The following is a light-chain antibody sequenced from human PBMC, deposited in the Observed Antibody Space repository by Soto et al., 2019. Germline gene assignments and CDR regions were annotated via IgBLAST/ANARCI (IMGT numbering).Light chain of an antibody. V-gene: IGLV2-23*01. CDR3: CSYAGSSTYV. J-gene: IGLJ1*01. CDR1: SSDVGSYNL. CDR2: EGS. Sequence: QSDLTQPASVSGSPGQWITISCTGTSSDVGSYNLVSWYQQHPGKAPKLMIYEGSKRPSGVSNRFSGSKSGNTASLTISGLQAEDEADYYCCSYAGSSTYVFGTGTRSPS.